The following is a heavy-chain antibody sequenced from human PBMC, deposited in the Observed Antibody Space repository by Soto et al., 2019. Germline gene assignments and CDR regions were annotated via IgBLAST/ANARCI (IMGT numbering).Heavy chain of an antibody. CDR1: GGSISSGGYS. CDR2: IYHSGST. V-gene: IGHV4-30-2*01. J-gene: IGHJ5*02. D-gene: IGHD2-8*01. Sequence: SETLSLTCAVSGGSISSGGYSWSWIRQPPGKGLEWIGYIYHSGSTYYNPSPKSRVTISVDRSKNQFSLKLSSVTAADTAVYYCARNLGYCTNGVCPNENWFDPWGQGTLVTVSS. CDR3: ARNLGYCTNGVCPNENWFDP.